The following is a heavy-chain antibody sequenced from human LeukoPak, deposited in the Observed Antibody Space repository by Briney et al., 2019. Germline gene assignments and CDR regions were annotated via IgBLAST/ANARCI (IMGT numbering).Heavy chain of an antibody. D-gene: IGHD3-3*01. CDR1: GFIFSNYG. Sequence: HPGGSLRLSCAASGFIFSNYGMNWVRQAPGKGLEWVAAISASGSATSYADSVRGRFTISRDNSKSTTYLQMNSLRAEDTAVFYCAKDLYLRDFWGGYFDYWGQGIPVTVSS. J-gene: IGHJ4*02. V-gene: IGHV3-23*01. CDR2: ISASGSAT. CDR3: AKDLYLRDFWGGYFDY.